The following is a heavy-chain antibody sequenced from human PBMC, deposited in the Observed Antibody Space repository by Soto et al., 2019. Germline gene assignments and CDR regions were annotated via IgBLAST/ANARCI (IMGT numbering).Heavy chain of an antibody. CDR1: GFTFSSYA. V-gene: IGHV3-30-3*01. D-gene: IGHD6-6*01. CDR3: AREGEYSSSSRPLDY. J-gene: IGHJ4*02. CDR2: ISYDGSNK. Sequence: GGSLRLSCAACGFTFSSYAMHWVRQAPGKGLEWVAVISYDGSNKYYADSMKGRFTISRDNSKNTLYLQMNSLRAEDTAVYYCAREGEYSSSSRPLDYWGQGTLVTVSS.